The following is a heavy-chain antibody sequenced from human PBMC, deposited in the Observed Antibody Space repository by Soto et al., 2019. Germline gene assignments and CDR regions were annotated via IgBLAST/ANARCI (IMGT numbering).Heavy chain of an antibody. CDR2: IYYSGST. CDR3: ARGSSTSCYHY. Sequence: PSETLSLTCTVSGGSISSYYWSWIRQPPGKGLEWIGYIYYSGSTNYNPSLKSRVTISVDTSKNQFSLKLSSVTAADTAVYYCARGSSTSCYHYWGQGTLVTVSS. V-gene: IGHV4-59*01. J-gene: IGHJ4*02. D-gene: IGHD2-2*01. CDR1: GGSISSYY.